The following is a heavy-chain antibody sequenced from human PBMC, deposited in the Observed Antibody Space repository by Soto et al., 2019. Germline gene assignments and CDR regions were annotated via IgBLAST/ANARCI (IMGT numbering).Heavy chain of an antibody. D-gene: IGHD5-12*01. CDR1: GCTFRSYA. J-gene: IGHJ4*02. V-gene: IGHV3-23*01. Sequence: GSLLLACAASGCTFRSYAMNWVRQAPGKGPEWVSVISGSGDRAYHANSVKGRFTISRDNSKNTLYLQVNSLRAEDTAVYYCTKGYGARHSPFDYWGQGTQVTVSS. CDR3: TKGYGARHSPFDY. CDR2: ISGSGDRA.